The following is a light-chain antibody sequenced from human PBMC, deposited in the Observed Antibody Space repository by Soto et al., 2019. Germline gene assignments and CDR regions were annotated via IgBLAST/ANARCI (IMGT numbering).Light chain of an antibody. CDR3: QLFDSLPIA. Sequence: DIQMTQSPSSLSASVGDRVTITCQASQDITNYLNWYQQKPGKAPRLLVYDGSNLDTGVPSRFSGSGSGTHFSFTTSSLHPEDIATYYCQLFDSLPIAFGQGTRLEI. V-gene: IGKV1-33*01. CDR2: DGS. CDR1: QDITNY. J-gene: IGKJ5*01.